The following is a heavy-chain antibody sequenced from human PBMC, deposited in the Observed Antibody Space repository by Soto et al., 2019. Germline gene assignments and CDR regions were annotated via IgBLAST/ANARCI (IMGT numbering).Heavy chain of an antibody. J-gene: IGHJ6*02. CDR3: ARDTHYDFWSGLTGGVGRYGMDV. V-gene: IGHV1-46*01. CDR2: INPSGGST. D-gene: IGHD3-3*01. CDR1: GYTFTSYY. Sequence: QVQLVQSGAEVKEPGASVKVSCKASGYTFTSYYMHWVRQAPGQGLEWMGIINPSGGSTSYAQKFQGRVTMTRDTSTSTVYMELSSLRSEDTAVYYCARDTHYDFWSGLTGGVGRYGMDVWGQGTTVTVSS.